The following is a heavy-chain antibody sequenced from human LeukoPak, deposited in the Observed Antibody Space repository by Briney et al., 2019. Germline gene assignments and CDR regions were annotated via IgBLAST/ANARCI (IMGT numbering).Heavy chain of an antibody. CDR1: GYTFTGYY. J-gene: IGHJ4*02. Sequence: ASVKVSCKASGYTFTGYYMHWVRQAPRQGLEWMGRINPNSGGTNYAQKFQGRVTMTRDTSISTAYMELSRLRSDDTAVYYCARIRSYHSSGYLVYWGQGTLVTVSS. CDR3: ARIRSYHSSGYLVY. D-gene: IGHD3-22*01. V-gene: IGHV1-2*06. CDR2: INPNSGGT.